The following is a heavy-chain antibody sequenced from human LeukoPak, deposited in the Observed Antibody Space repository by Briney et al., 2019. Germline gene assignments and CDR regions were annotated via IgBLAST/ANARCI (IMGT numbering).Heavy chain of an antibody. D-gene: IGHD3-16*01. CDR3: ARDWGSHDAFDI. CDR1: GASISSWY. V-gene: IGHV4-59*12. CDR2: IYGSGNT. Sequence: PSETLSLTCTVSGASISSWYWSWIRQPPGKGLEWIGYIYGSGNTNYNPSLKSRVTMSIDTSKNQFSLMLTSVTAADTAVYYCARDWGSHDAFDIWGQGTMVTVSS. J-gene: IGHJ3*02.